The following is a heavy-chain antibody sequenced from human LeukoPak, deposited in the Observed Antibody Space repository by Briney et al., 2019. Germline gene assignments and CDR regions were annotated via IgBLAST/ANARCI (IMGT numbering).Heavy chain of an antibody. Sequence: ASVKVSCKATGYTFTSYGISWVRPAPGQGLEWMGWISAYNGNTNYAQKLQERVIIPTETSPSTLSMALRSLRSDDTAVDSCARDPGRGYCSSTSCYPWFDPWGQGTLVTVSS. CDR3: ARDPGRGYCSSTSCYPWFDP. J-gene: IGHJ5*02. CDR1: GYTFTSYG. V-gene: IGHV1-18*01. D-gene: IGHD2-2*01. CDR2: ISAYNGNT.